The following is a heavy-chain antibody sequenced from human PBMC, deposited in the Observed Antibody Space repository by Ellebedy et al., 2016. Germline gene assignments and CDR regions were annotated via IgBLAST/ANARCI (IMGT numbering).Heavy chain of an antibody. CDR1: GGSISSRNW. CDR3: ARDRGGDGYKPYYYYYGMDV. D-gene: IGHD5-24*01. Sequence: SETLSLTCAVSGGSISSRNWWSWVRQPPGKGLEWIGSIYYSGSTYYNPSLKSRVTISVDTSKNQFSLKLSSVTAADTAVYYCARDRGGDGYKPYYYYYGMDVWGQGTTVTVSS. V-gene: IGHV4-4*02. CDR2: IYYSGST. J-gene: IGHJ6*02.